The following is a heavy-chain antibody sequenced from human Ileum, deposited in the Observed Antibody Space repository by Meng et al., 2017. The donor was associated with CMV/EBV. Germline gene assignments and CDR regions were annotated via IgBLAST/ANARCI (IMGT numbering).Heavy chain of an antibody. D-gene: IGHD6-6*01. CDR3: ARDWGSSSDYFDY. J-gene: IGHJ4*02. V-gene: IGHV3-7*01. CDR1: GFTFSDYY. CDR2: IKEDGSEN. Sequence: GGSLRLSCAASGFTFSDYYMSWIRQAPGKGLEWVANIKEDGSENYYVDSVKGRFTISRDNGQNSLYLQMSSLRDDDTAVYYCARDWGSSSDYFDYWGQGILVTVSS.